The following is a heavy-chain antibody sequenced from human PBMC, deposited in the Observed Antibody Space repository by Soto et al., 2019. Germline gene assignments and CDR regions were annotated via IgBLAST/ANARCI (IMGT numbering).Heavy chain of an antibody. CDR1: GFTFNNSA. D-gene: IGHD2-21*01. J-gene: IGHJ3*02. V-gene: IGHV3-23*01. CDR2: ISENGGSRGGT. CDR3: ASVKAVVIAPLGI. Sequence: PGGSLRLSCAASGFTFNNSAMTWVRQAPGQGLEWVASISENGGSRGGTYYADSVKGRFTVSRDNSKNTLYLQVDSLTGADTAVYYCASVKAVVIAPLGIWGQGAMVTV.